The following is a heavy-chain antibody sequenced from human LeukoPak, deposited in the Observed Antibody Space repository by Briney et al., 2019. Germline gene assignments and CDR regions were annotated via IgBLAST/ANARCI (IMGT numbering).Heavy chain of an antibody. CDR1: GLALSSHW. Sequence: GGSLRLSCAASGLALSSHWMTWVRQVPGRGPEWVANVNRDGSETYYLDSVKGRFTISKDNAKNSLYLQMNSLRAEDTALYHCARNNGMDVWGQGTTVIVSS. CDR2: VNRDGSET. V-gene: IGHV3-7*03. CDR3: ARNNGMDV. J-gene: IGHJ6*02.